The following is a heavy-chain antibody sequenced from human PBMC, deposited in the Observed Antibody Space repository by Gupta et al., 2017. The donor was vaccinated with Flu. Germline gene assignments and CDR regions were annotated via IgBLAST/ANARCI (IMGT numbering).Heavy chain of an antibody. CDR3: AEDRRRYSYAYGMDV. V-gene: IGHV3-30*18. Sequence: QAQPVDSGGGVVQPGRSLRLSCAVSGFSFSTYGMHWVRQAPGKGLEWVAVISYDGSSKYYADAVKGRFTISRDNSKDTLYLQMNSLRTEDTAVYYCAEDRRRYSYAYGMDVWGQGTTVTVS. J-gene: IGHJ6*02. CDR2: ISYDGSSK. D-gene: IGHD5-18*01. CDR1: GFSFSTYG.